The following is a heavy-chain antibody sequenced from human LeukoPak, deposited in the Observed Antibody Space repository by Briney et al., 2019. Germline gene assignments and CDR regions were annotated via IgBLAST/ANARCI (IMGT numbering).Heavy chain of an antibody. V-gene: IGHV3-30*01. CDR1: VVTFSDYS. Sequence: GGALRLSCAASVVTFSDYSCHWGREASGNGRELGAVISDGGGNTYSADSVKGRFTVSRDNSKNTLYLKMTRLSADDTALYYCAREINYYFYLDVWGKGTTVAVS. J-gene: IGHJ6*03. CDR2: ISDGGGNT. CDR3: AREINYYFYLDV.